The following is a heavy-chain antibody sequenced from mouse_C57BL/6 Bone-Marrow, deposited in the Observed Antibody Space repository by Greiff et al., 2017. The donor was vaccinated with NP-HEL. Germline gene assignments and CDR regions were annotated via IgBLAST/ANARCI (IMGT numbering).Heavy chain of an antibody. J-gene: IGHJ3*01. Sequence: EVQLQQSGGGLVKPGGSLKLSCAASGFTFSSYAMSWVRQTPEKRLEWVATISDGGSYTYYPDNVKGRFTISRDNAKNNLYLQMSHLKSEDTAMYYCARGANWGRSWFAYWGQGTLVTVSA. CDR1: GFTFSSYA. V-gene: IGHV5-4*01. CDR2: ISDGGSYT. CDR3: ARGANWGRSWFAY. D-gene: IGHD4-1*01.